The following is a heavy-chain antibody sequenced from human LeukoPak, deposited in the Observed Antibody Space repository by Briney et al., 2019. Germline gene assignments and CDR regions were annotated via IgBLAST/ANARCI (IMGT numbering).Heavy chain of an antibody. CDR2: INHSGST. J-gene: IGHJ6*03. CDR1: GGSFSGYY. D-gene: IGHD3-10*01. Sequence: PSETLSLTCAVYGGSFSGYYWSWIRQPPGKGLEWIGEINHSGSTNYNPSLKSRATISVDTSKNQFSLKLSSVTAADTAVYYCARRGKMVQPTYYYYMDVWGKGTTVTVPS. CDR3: ARRGKMVQPTYYYYMDV. V-gene: IGHV4-34*01.